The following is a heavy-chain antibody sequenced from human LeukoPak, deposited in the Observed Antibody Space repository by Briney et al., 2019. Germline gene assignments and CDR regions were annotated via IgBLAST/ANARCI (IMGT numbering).Heavy chain of an antibody. J-gene: IGHJ4*02. Sequence: GGSLRLSCAASGFPFSNNVMSWVRQAPGRGLDWLSAISGSGGSTYYADSVKGRFTISRDNSKNMLYLQMNSLRAEDTAVYYCAKTFPYGTTWFGFCDYWGQGALVTVPS. CDR3: AKTFPYGTTWFGFCDY. D-gene: IGHD3-10*01. CDR2: ISGSGGST. V-gene: IGHV3-23*01. CDR1: GFPFSNNV.